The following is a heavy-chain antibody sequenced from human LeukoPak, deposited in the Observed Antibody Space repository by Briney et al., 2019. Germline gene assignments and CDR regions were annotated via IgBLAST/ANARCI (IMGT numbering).Heavy chain of an antibody. V-gene: IGHV5-51*01. D-gene: IGHD5-18*01. CDR3: ARGGKYTYGSSDY. CDR1: GYNFISYW. Sequence: GESPKISCKGSGYNFISYWIGWVRQMPGKGLEWMGIIHPGDSDTRYSPSFQGQVTMSADKSITTAYLQWSSLKASDTAMYYCARGGKYTYGSSDYWGQGTLVTVSS. J-gene: IGHJ4*02. CDR2: IHPGDSDT.